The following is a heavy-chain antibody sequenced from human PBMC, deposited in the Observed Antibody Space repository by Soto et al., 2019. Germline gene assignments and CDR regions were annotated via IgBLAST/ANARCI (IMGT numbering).Heavy chain of an antibody. J-gene: IGHJ4*02. V-gene: IGHV3-33*01. Sequence: QVQLVESGGGVVQPGRSLRLSCAASGLIFSNYGMHWVRQAPGKGLEWVAVIWHDASKKYYADSVTGRFTISRDDSKNTVYLQMNSLRAEDTAVYYCATEGTSVTRGGYFDFWGQGTLVTVSS. CDR1: GLIFSNYG. CDR3: ATEGTSVTRGGYFDF. CDR2: IWHDASKK. D-gene: IGHD4-17*01.